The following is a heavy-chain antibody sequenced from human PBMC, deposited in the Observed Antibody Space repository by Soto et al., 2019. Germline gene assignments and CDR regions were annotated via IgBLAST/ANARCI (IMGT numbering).Heavy chain of an antibody. J-gene: IGHJ5*02. CDR1: GGTFSSYT. D-gene: IGHD6-19*01. CDR3: AREAVAGTGSGWFDP. Sequence: QVQLVQSGAEVKKPGSSVKVSCKASGGTFSSYTISWVRQAPGQGLEWMGRIIPIHGIANYAQKFQGRVTITADKSTSTAYMELSSLRSEDTAVYYCAREAVAGTGSGWFDPWGQGTLVTVSS. CDR2: IIPIHGIA. V-gene: IGHV1-69*08.